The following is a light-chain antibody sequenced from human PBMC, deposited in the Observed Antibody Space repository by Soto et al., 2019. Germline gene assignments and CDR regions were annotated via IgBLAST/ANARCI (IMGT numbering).Light chain of an antibody. V-gene: IGLV2-8*01. CDR2: EVS. Sequence: QSVLTQPPSASGSPGQTVTISCTRTSSDVGGYNYVSWYQQHPGKAPKVIIYEVSKRPSGVPDRFSGSKSGSTASLTVSGLQAEDEADYYCSSYAVTNVFVFGTGPKVTVL. CDR3: SSYAVTNVFV. J-gene: IGLJ1*01. CDR1: SSDVGGYNY.